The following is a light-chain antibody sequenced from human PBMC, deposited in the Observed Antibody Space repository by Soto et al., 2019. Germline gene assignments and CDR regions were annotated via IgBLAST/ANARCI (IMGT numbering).Light chain of an antibody. CDR2: DAS. CDR1: QSVSSY. V-gene: IGKV3-11*01. CDR3: HQDFNLPWT. J-gene: IGKJ1*01. Sequence: EIVLTQSPATLSLSPGERGSRSCRASQSVSSYLAWYQQKPGQAPRLLIYDASNRATGIPVRFSGSGSGTDFTLTISSLQPEDFAVYFCHQDFNLPWTFGQGTKVDIK.